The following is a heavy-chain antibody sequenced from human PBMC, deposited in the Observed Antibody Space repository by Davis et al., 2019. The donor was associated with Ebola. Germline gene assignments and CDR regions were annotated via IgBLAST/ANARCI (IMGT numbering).Heavy chain of an antibody. J-gene: IGHJ4*02. CDR3: ARENKFFSSSSGFDY. Sequence: ASVKVSCKASGYTFTSYAMHWVRQAPGQRLEWMGWINAGNGNTKYSQKFQGRVTITRDKSGSTAYMELSSLRSEDTAVYYCARENKFFSSSSGFDYWGQGTLVTVSS. CDR2: INAGNGNT. CDR1: GYTFTSYA. V-gene: IGHV1-3*01. D-gene: IGHD6-6*01.